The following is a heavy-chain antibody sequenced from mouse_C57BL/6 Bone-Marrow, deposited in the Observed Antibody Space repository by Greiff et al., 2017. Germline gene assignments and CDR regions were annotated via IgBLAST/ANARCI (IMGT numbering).Heavy chain of an antibody. Sequence: VQLQQSGPELVKPGASVKISCKASGYAFSSSWMNWVKQRPGQGLEWIGRIYPGDGDTNYNGKFKGKATLTADKSSSTAYMQLSSLTSEDSAVYFCAKLRHGFDYWGQGTTLTVSS. CDR3: AKLRHGFDY. CDR2: IYPGDGDT. D-gene: IGHD2-4*01. J-gene: IGHJ2*01. CDR1: GYAFSSSW. V-gene: IGHV1-82*01.